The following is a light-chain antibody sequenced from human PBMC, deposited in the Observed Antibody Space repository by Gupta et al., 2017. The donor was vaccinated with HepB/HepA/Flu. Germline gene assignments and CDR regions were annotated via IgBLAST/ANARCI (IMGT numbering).Light chain of an antibody. V-gene: IGKV1-39*01. CDR3: QRSDTFSRT. CDR1: QTIGRY. CDR2: IVS. J-gene: IGKJ1*01. Sequence: DNPITPSPSSLSASLGDRVTITRRASQTIGRYLYWYQQKPGKAPNLLISIVSTLQSGVPSRFSGGGSGTDFTLTISVLQPEDFATYYCQRSDTFSRTFGQGTKVEIK.